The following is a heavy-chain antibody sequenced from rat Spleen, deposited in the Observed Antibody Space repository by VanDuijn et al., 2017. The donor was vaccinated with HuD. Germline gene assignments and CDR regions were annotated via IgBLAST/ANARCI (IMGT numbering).Heavy chain of an antibody. CDR3: ARLWVADY. CDR1: GFTFSNFD. Sequence: EVQLVEAGGGLVQPGRSLKLSWSASGFTFSNFDMAWIPQAPTEGLEWVASISPSGVNTYYRDSVKGRFTVSRDNAKSTLYLQMDSLRSEDTATYYCARLWVADYWGQGVMVTVSS. J-gene: IGHJ2*01. CDR2: ISPSGVNT. V-gene: IGHV5-25*01. D-gene: IGHD1-7*01.